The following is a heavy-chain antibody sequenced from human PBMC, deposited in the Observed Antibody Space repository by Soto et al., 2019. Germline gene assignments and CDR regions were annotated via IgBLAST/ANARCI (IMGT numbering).Heavy chain of an antibody. CDR1: GFAFSNYA. D-gene: IGHD3-3*01. CDR3: ARAPETPSIFGVALPYFFDY. J-gene: IGHJ4*02. V-gene: IGHV3-23*01. Sequence: GGSLRLSCAASGFAFSNYAMNWVRQAPGKGLEWVSTISGSGGTTNYADSVKDRFTISRDNPKNTLYLQMNSLRAADTAVYFCARAPETPSIFGVALPYFFDYWGQGTLVTVSS. CDR2: ISGSGGTT.